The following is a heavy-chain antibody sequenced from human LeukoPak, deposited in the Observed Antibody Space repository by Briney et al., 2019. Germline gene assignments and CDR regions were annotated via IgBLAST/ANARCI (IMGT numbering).Heavy chain of an antibody. CDR3: AREGSSSSWDY. CDR1: GGSISSYY. V-gene: IGHV4-59*01. D-gene: IGHD6-13*01. CDR2: IYYSGST. Sequence: SETLSLTCTVSGGSISSYYWSWIRQPPGKGLEWIGYIYYSGSTNYNPSLKSRVTISVDTSKNQFSLKLSSVTAADTAVYYCAREGSSSSWDYWGHGILVTVSS. J-gene: IGHJ4*01.